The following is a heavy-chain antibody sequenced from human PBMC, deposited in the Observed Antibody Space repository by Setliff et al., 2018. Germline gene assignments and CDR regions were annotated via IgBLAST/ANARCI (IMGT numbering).Heavy chain of an antibody. V-gene: IGHV1-2*06. Sequence: VASVKVSCKASGYTFNNYFLHWVRQAPGQGLEWMGRFHPYSGHTNYAQNFQGRVTITADESTSTAYMELNSLRSEDTAIYYCARDSYGDNLPYNWFAPWGQGTLVTVSS. CDR3: ARDSYGDNLPYNWFAP. D-gene: IGHD4-17*01. J-gene: IGHJ5*02. CDR2: FHPYSGHT. CDR1: GYTFNNYF.